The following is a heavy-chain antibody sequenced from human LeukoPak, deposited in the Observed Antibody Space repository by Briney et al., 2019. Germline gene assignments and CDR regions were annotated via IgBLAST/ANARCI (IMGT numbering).Heavy chain of an antibody. CDR2: ISWDGRTT. J-gene: IGHJ4*02. Sequence: QPGGSLRLSCAASGFTFGDYAMHWVRQAPGKGLEWVSLISWDGRTTYYADSVKGRFTISRDNSKRFLYLQMNSLRAEDTTVYYCARDCWDYGSGSYCGIDYWGQGTLVTVSS. V-gene: IGHV3-43D*04. CDR3: ARDCWDYGSGSYCGIDY. CDR1: GFTFGDYA. D-gene: IGHD3-10*01.